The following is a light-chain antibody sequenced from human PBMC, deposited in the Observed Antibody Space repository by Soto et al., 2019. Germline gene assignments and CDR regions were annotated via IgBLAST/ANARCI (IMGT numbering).Light chain of an antibody. CDR1: QSVSSN. J-gene: IGKJ5*01. Sequence: EIVMTQSPATLSVSPGERATLSCRASQSVSSNLAWYQQKPGQAPRLLIYGASTRATGIPARFSGSGSGTELTLTISSLQSEDLAVYDCQQYNSWLITFGQGTRLEIK. CDR2: GAS. V-gene: IGKV3-15*01. CDR3: QQYNSWLIT.